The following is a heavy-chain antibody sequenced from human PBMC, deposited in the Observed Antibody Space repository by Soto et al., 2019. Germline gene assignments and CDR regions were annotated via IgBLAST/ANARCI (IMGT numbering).Heavy chain of an antibody. V-gene: IGHV4-34*01. Sequence: QVQLQQWGAGLLKPSETLSLTCAVYGGSFSVYYWSWIRQPPGKGLEWIGEINHSGSTNYNPSFKSRVTISVDTSKNQFPLKLSSVTAADTAVYYCARGRRQQLVRSQYNWFDPWGQGTLVTVSS. CDR2: INHSGST. CDR3: ARGRRQQLVRSQYNWFDP. CDR1: GGSFSVYY. J-gene: IGHJ5*02. D-gene: IGHD6-13*01.